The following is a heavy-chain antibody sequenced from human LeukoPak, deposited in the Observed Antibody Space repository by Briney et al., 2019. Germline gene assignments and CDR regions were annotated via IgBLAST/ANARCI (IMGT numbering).Heavy chain of an antibody. V-gene: IGHV4-59*12. D-gene: IGHD3-10*01. J-gene: IGHJ3*02. CDR1: GVSISSYY. Sequence: SETLSLTCTVSGVSISSYYWSWIRQPPGKGLEWIGYIHYSGSTNYNPSLKSRVTMSVDTSKNQFSLKLSSVTAADTAVYYCARDKSRTYGSADAFDIWGQGTMVTVSS. CDR3: ARDKSRTYGSADAFDI. CDR2: IHYSGST.